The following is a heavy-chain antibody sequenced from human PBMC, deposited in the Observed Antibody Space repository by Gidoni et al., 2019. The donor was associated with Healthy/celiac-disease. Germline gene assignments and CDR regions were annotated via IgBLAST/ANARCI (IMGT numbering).Heavy chain of an antibody. V-gene: IGHV1-69*06. D-gene: IGHD3-16*01. J-gene: IGHJ5*02. Sequence: QVQLVQSGAEAKKPGSSVKVSGKASGGTFSSYAISWVRQAPGQGLEWMGGIIPIFGTANYAQKFQGRVTITADKSTSTAYMELSSLRSEDTAVYYCARGRRKQITAWFDPWGQGTLVTVSS. CDR2: IIPIFGTA. CDR1: GGTFSSYA. CDR3: ARGRRKQITAWFDP.